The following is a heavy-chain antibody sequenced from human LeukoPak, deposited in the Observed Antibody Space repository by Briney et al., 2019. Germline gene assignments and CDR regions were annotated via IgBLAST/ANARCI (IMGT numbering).Heavy chain of an antibody. D-gene: IGHD3-16*01. CDR2: INSDGSST. Sequence: PGGSLRLSCAASGFTFSTYWMQWVRQAPGKGLVWVSRINSDGSSTSYADSVKGRFTISRDNAKNTLYLQMNSLRAEDTAVYYCARGELRFSAFDIWGQGTMVTVSS. CDR1: GFTFSTYW. V-gene: IGHV3-74*01. CDR3: ARGELRFSAFDI. J-gene: IGHJ3*02.